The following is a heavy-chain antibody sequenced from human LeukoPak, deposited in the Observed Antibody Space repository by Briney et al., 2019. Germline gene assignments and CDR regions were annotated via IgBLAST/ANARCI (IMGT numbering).Heavy chain of an antibody. D-gene: IGHD3-3*01. Sequence: SVKVFCKASGGTFSSYAISWVRQAPAQGLEWMGGIIPIFGTANYAQKFQGRVTITTDESTSTAYMELSSLRSEDTAVYYCARGPYYDFWSGYYTRFDYWGQGTLVTVSS. J-gene: IGHJ4*02. V-gene: IGHV1-69*05. CDR2: IIPIFGTA. CDR3: ARGPYYDFWSGYYTRFDY. CDR1: GGTFSSYA.